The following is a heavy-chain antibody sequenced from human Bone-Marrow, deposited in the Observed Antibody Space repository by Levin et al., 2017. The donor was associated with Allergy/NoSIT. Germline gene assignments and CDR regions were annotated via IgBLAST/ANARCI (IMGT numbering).Heavy chain of an antibody. J-gene: IGHJ4*02. CDR2: IYHSGSA. CDR1: HASISSTNW. CDR3: AVVGGNSAAFFH. D-gene: IGHD4-23*01. Sequence: SETLSLTCAVSHASISSTNWWSWVRQPPGKGLEWIGEIYHSGSANYNPSLKSRVTMSVDRSNNEFSLNLTSVTAADTAVHFCAVVGGNSAAFFHWGQGTLVTVSS. V-gene: IGHV4-4*02.